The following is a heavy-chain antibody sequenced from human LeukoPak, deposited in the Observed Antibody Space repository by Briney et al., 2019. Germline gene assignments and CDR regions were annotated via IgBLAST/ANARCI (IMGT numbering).Heavy chain of an antibody. CDR2: IYYSGST. CDR1: GGSISSYY. J-gene: IGHJ3*02. V-gene: IGHV4-59*01. CDR3: ARDPHCSSTSCYTAAFDI. D-gene: IGHD2-2*02. Sequence: SETLSLTCTVSGGSISSYYWSWIRQPPGKGLEWIGYIYYSGSTNYNPSLKSRVTISVDTSKNQFSLKLSSVTAADTAVYYCARDPHCSSTSCYTAAFDIWGQGTMLTVSS.